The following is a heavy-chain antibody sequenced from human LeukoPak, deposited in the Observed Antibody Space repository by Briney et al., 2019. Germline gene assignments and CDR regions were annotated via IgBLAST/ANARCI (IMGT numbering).Heavy chain of an antibody. CDR3: ARRQGCSSTSCPPDS. CDR2: IYPGDSDT. Sequence: ESLKISCRGSGYSFTTYWIGWVRQVPGKGLEWMGIIYPGDSDTRYSPSFQGQVTMSADKSINTAYLQWSSLKASDTAMYYCARRQGCSSTSCPPDSWGQGTLVTVSS. J-gene: IGHJ4*02. V-gene: IGHV5-51*01. D-gene: IGHD2-2*01. CDR1: GYSFTTYW.